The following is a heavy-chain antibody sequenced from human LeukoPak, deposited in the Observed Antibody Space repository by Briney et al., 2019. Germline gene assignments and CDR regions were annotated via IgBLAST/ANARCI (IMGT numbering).Heavy chain of an antibody. D-gene: IGHD1-26*01. CDR3: ARWDSGSYLNWFDP. CDR1: GFTVISNY. Sequence: GGSLRLSCAASGFTVISNYMSWVRQAPGKGLEWVSVIYSGGSTYYADSVKGRFTISRDNSKNTLYLQMNSLRAEDTAVYYCARWDSGSYLNWFDPWGQGTLVTVSS. J-gene: IGHJ5*02. CDR2: IYSGGST. V-gene: IGHV3-53*01.